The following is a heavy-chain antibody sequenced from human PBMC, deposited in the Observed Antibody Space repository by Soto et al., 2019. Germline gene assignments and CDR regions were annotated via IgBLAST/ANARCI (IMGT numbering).Heavy chain of an antibody. CDR3: VRDSPIGSTYSGYDGIDY. D-gene: IGHD5-12*01. V-gene: IGHV1-69*04. J-gene: IGHJ4*01. Sequence: ASVKVSCKASGVTFTNDIITWVRQAPGQGLEWMGRIIPLLDIANYAQKFQGRVTITADKSTSTAYMELNSLRSEDTAVYYCVRDSPIGSTYSGYDGIDYWG. CDR2: IIPLLDIA. CDR1: GVTFTNDI.